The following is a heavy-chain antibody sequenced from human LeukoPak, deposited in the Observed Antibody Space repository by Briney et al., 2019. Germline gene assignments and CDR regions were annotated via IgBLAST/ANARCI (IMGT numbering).Heavy chain of an antibody. J-gene: IGHJ4*02. D-gene: IGHD3-10*01. CDR3: AKEVYGSGRYYFDY. V-gene: IGHV3-23*01. Sequence: GGSLRLSCAASGFTFSTYAMSWVRQAPGKGLEWVSSISGRGGSTYYADSVKGRFTISRDNSKNTLYLQMNSLRAEDTAVYYCAKEVYGSGRYYFDYWGQGTLVTVSS. CDR1: GFTFSTYA. CDR2: ISGRGGST.